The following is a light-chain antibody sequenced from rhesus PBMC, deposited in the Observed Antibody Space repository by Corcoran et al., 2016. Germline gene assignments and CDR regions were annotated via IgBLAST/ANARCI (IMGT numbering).Light chain of an antibody. CDR3: LQYSSSPFT. V-gene: IGKV1-22*01. J-gene: IGKJ3*01. CDR1: QSISSW. Sequence: DIQMTQSPSSLSASVGDTVTITCRASQSISSWLDWYQQKPGKAPKLLIYKAASLQSGVPSRFSGSGSGTDFTLPISRLQPEDFATYYCLQYSSSPFTFGPGTKLDIK. CDR2: KAA.